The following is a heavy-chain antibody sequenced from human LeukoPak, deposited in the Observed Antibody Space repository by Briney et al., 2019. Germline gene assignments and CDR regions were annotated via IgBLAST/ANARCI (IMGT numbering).Heavy chain of an antibody. CDR3: AKETWLEGATFFDY. J-gene: IGHJ4*02. V-gene: IGHV3-23*01. D-gene: IGHD1-26*01. Sequence: GGSLRLSCAASGFTFSSYAMSWVRQAPGKGLEWVSAIGGSGGSTYYADSAKGRFTISRDNSKNTLYLQMNSLRAEDTAVYYCAKETWLEGATFFDYWGQGTLVTVSS. CDR1: GFTFSSYA. CDR2: IGGSGGST.